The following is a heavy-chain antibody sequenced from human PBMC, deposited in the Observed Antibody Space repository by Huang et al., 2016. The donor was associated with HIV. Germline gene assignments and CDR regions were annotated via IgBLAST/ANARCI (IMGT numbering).Heavy chain of an antibody. Sequence: QVQLVESGGGVVQPGRSLRLSCAASGFTFSTYGMHWVRQDPGKGMEWVTVISYDGSEKYYEDSVKGRFTSSRDKSNNTLYLKMNSLRADDTAVYYCVKDQGHTFMVRYHFDFWGQGTLVTVSS. D-gene: IGHD3-10*01. CDR2: ISYDGSEK. V-gene: IGHV3-30*18. J-gene: IGHJ4*02. CDR1: GFTFSTYG. CDR3: VKDQGHTFMVRYHFDF.